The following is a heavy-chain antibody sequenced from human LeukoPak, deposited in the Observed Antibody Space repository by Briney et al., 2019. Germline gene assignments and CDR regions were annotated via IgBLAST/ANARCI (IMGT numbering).Heavy chain of an antibody. D-gene: IGHD3-10*01. J-gene: IGHJ4*02. V-gene: IGHV4-4*07. CDR1: GGSISNNY. CDR3: ARVTLRGVLVD. CDR2: IYSSRST. Sequence: SETLSLTCTVSGGSISNNYWACIRQPAGKGLEWIGRIYSSRSTIYNPSLNSRVTMSVDTSKNQFSLRLSSVTAADTAVYYCARVTLRGVLVDWGQGTLVTVSS.